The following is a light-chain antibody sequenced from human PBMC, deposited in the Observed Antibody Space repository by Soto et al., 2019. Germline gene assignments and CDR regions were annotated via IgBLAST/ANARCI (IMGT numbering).Light chain of an antibody. CDR3: QQRSTWPT. V-gene: IGKV3-11*01. CDR2: DTS. Sequence: EIVLTPSPGTLSLSPGERVTLSFRASQSVYSSFLAWYQQKPGQAPRLLIYDTSIRATGTPARFSGSGSGTDFTLTISSLEPEDFALYYCQQRSTWPTFGQGTRLEIK. CDR1: QSVYSSF. J-gene: IGKJ5*01.